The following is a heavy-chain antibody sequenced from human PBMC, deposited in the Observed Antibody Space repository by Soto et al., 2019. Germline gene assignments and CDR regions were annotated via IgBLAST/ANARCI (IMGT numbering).Heavy chain of an antibody. V-gene: IGHV3-74*01. D-gene: IGHD6-19*01. CDR3: ARAGTGWYWFDP. Sequence: EVQLVESGGGLVQPGGSLRLSCAASGFTFSSYWMHWVRQVPGKGLVWVSRINYDGSTTTYADSVKGRFTISRDNVRNTLYLQMNSLRVEDTAVYYCARAGTGWYWFDPWGQGTLVTVSS. J-gene: IGHJ5*02. CDR1: GFTFSSYW. CDR2: INYDGSTT.